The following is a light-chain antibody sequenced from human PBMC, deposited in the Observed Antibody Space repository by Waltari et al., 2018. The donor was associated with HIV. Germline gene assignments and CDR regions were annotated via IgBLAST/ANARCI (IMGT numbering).Light chain of an antibody. CDR3: QQYKTWPLT. CDR1: QNVFSD. CDR2: GAS. Sequence: ETVMTQSPGTLSVSPGGRATLSCRASQNVFSDLAWYNQKPGQPPRLLIFGASKRATGVPARFSGSGSGTEFTLTITGLQTEDYGLYHCQQYKTWPLTFGQGTRVEIK. V-gene: IGKV3-15*01. J-gene: IGKJ1*01.